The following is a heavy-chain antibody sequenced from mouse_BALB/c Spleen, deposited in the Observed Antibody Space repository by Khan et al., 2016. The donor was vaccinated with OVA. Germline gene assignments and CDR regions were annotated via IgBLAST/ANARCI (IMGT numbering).Heavy chain of an antibody. J-gene: IGHJ3*01. V-gene: IGHV3-6*02. CDR1: GYSITSGYS. Sequence: EVQLQESGPGLVKPSQSLSLTCSVTGYSITSGYSWSWIRQFPGNRLEWMGYISYDGSNNYNPSLKNRISITRDTSKRQFFLKLNSVTTEDTATYYCASKSYGKGAYWGQGTLVTVSA. CDR2: ISYDGSN. CDR3: ASKSYGKGAY. D-gene: IGHD2-1*01.